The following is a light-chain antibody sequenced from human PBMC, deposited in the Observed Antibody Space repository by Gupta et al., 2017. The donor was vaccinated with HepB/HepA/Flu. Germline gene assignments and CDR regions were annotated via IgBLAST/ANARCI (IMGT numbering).Light chain of an antibody. J-gene: IGLJ2*01. Sequence: QSVLTQPPSVSAAPGQKVTISCSGGSSNLGNNYVSWYQQVPGTAPKHLTYDNNKRPSGIPDRFSGSKSGTSATLGITGLQTGDEADYYCGTWDSSLGAVVFGGGTKLTVL. CDR3: GTWDSSLGAVV. CDR2: DNN. CDR1: SSNLGNNY. V-gene: IGLV1-51*01.